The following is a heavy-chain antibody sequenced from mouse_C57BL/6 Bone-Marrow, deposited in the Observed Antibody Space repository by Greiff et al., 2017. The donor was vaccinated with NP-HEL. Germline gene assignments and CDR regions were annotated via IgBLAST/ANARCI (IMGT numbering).Heavy chain of an antibody. J-gene: IGHJ2*01. V-gene: IGHV1-64*01. CDR2: IHPNSGST. Sequence: QVQLQQPGAELVKPGASVKLSCKASGYTFTSYWMHWVKQRPGQGLEWIGMIHPNSGSTNYNEKFKSKATLTVDKSSSTAYMQLSSLTSEDSAVYYCARYRLRRGYFDYWGQGTTLTVSS. CDR3: ARYRLRRGYFDY. CDR1: GYTFTSYW. D-gene: IGHD2-4*01.